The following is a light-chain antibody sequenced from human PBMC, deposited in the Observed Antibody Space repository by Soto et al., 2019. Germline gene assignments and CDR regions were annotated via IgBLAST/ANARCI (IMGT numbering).Light chain of an antibody. CDR3: QQSGSSPIT. V-gene: IGKV3D-20*01. CDR1: RSVRRSY. CDR2: DAS. Sequence: EIVLAQAPAPLSLSPGDRATLSCGASRSVRRSYLAWYQQKPGLAPRLIIYDASTRATGISDRFSGSGSGTDFTLTISRLEPEDFAVYYCQQSGSSPITFGQGTRLEIK. J-gene: IGKJ5*01.